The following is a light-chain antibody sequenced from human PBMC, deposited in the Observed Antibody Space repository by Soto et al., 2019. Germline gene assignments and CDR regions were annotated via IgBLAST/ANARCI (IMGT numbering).Light chain of an antibody. CDR1: QGIRKD. CDR3: LQHNSYPWT. CDR2: AAS. Sequence: IQMTQSPSSLSASVGDIVTITCRASQGIRKDLGWYQQKPGKAPKRLIDAASRLQSGVPSRFSGSGSGTEFTLTISSLQPEDFATYYCLQHNSYPWTFGQGTKVGIK. V-gene: IGKV1-17*01. J-gene: IGKJ1*01.